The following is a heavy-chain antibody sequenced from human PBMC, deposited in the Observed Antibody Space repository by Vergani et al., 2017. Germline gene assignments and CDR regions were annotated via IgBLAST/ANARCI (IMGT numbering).Heavy chain of an antibody. D-gene: IGHD1-7*01. V-gene: IGHV1-69*13. CDR2: IIPIFGTA. CDR1: GYTFTSYG. Sequence: QVQLVQSGAEVKKPGASVKVSCKASGYTFTSYGISWVRPAPGQGLEWMGGIIPIFGTANYAQKFQGRVTITADESTSTAYMELSSLRSEDTAVYYCASPIPGYNWNYGYWGQGTLVTVSS. J-gene: IGHJ4*02. CDR3: ASPIPGYNWNYGY.